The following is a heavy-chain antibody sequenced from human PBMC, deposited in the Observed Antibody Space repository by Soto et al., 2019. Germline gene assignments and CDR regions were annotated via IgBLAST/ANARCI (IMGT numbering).Heavy chain of an antibody. J-gene: IGHJ6*02. D-gene: IGHD4-17*01. Sequence: GGSLRLSCAASGFTFSSYSMNWVRQAPGKGLEWVSYISSSSTIYYADSVKGRFTISRDNAKNSLYLQMNSLRDEDTAVYYCARDLPTVTPNIYYYYGMDVWGQGTTVTVSS. CDR2: ISSSSTI. V-gene: IGHV3-48*02. CDR3: ARDLPTVTPNIYYYYGMDV. CDR1: GFTFSSYS.